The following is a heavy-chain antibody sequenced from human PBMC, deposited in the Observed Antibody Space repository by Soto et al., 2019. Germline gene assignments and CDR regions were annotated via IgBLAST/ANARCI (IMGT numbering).Heavy chain of an antibody. J-gene: IGHJ4*02. V-gene: IGHV3-49*04. CDR3: TRSLAIDFDS. CDR2: IRRKAYGGTT. Sequence: SLRLSCSASGFNFGVHAMSWVRQAPGKGLEWVGFIRRKAYGGTTDYAASVKGRFTISRDDSKSIAYLYMNSLKIEDTAVYYCTRSLAIDFDSWGQGTLVTVYS. CDR1: GFNFGVHA.